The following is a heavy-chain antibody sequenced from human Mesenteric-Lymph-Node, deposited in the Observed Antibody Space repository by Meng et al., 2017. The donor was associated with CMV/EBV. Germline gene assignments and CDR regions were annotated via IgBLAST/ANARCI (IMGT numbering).Heavy chain of an antibody. J-gene: IGHJ6*02. CDR3: ARALKCSSTSCYTKYYYGMDV. CDR2: VYYTGST. Sequence: ESLKISCTVSGGPISSYYWTWIRQPPGKGLEWIGYVYYTGSTNYNPSLRSRLTISIDMSKNQFSLKLSSVTAADTAVYYCARALKCSSTSCYTKYYYGMDVWGQGTTVTVSS. D-gene: IGHD2-2*01. V-gene: IGHV4-59*01. CDR1: GGPISSYY.